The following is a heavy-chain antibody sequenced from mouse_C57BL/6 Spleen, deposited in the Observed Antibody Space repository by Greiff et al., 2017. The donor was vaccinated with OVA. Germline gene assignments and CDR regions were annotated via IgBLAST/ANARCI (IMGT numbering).Heavy chain of an antibody. CDR1: GYSFTGYY. Sequence: EVQLQQPGPELVKPGASVKLSCKASGYSFTGYYMHWVKQSHGNILDWIGYIYPYNGVSSYNQKFKGKATLTVDKSSSAAYMELRSLTSEDSAVYYCARETVVANIDYWGQGTTLTVSS. CDR2: IYPYNGVS. D-gene: IGHD1-1*01. CDR3: ARETVVANIDY. J-gene: IGHJ2*01. V-gene: IGHV1-31*01.